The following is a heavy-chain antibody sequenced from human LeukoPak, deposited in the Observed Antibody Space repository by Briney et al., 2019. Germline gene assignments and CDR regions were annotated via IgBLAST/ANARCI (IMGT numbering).Heavy chain of an antibody. CDR1: GGSISSYY. CDR3: ARDQGGVVVTTGGGGYYGMDV. D-gene: IGHD3-22*01. J-gene: IGHJ6*02. CDR2: IYYSGST. V-gene: IGHV4-59*12. Sequence: SETLSLTCTVSGGSISSYYWSWIRQPPGKGLEWIGYIYYSGSTNYNPSLKSRVTISVDTSKNQFSLKLSSVTAADTAVYYCARDQGGVVVTTGGGGYYGMDVWGQGTTVTVSS.